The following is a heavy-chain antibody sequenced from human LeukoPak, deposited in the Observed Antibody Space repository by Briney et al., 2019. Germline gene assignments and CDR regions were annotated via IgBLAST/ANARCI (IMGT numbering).Heavy chain of an antibody. D-gene: IGHD5-18*01. CDR3: ARGRGYSYVYYFDY. CDR2: INPNSGGT. V-gene: IGHV1-2*06. Sequence: ASVKVSCKASGYTFTGYYMHWVRQAPGQGLEWMGRINPNSGGTNYAQKFQGRVTMTRDTSISTAYMELSRLRSDDTAVYYCARGRGYSYVYYFDYWGQGTLVTVSS. J-gene: IGHJ4*02. CDR1: GYTFTGYY.